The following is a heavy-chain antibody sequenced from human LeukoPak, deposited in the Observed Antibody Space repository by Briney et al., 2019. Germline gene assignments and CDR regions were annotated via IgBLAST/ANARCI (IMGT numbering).Heavy chain of an antibody. CDR3: ARGPDYDILTGYYSGDYWFDP. D-gene: IGHD3-9*01. V-gene: IGHV4-34*01. Sequence: SETLSLTCAVYGGSFSGYYWSWIRQPPGKGLEWIGEINHSGSTNYNPSLKSRVTISVDTSKNQFSLKLSSVTAADTAVYYCARGPDYDILTGYYSGDYWFDPWGQGTLVTVSS. J-gene: IGHJ5*02. CDR1: GGSFSGYY. CDR2: INHSGST.